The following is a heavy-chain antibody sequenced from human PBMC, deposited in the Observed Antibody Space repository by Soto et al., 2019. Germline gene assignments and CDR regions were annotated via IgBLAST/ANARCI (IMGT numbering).Heavy chain of an antibody. CDR2: IYYSGST. V-gene: IGHV4-31*03. CDR1: GGSISSGGYY. CDR3: AREGYYDFWSGYYYYFDY. Sequence: SETLSLTCTVSGGSISSGGYYWSWIRQHPGKGLEWIGYIYYSGSTYYNPSLKSRVTISVDTSKNQFSLKLSSVTAADTAVYYCAREGYYDFWSGYYYYFDYWGQGTLVTVSS. D-gene: IGHD3-3*01. J-gene: IGHJ4*02.